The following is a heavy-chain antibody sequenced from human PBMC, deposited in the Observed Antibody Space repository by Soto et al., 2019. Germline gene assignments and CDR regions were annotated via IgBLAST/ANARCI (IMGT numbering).Heavy chain of an antibody. Sequence: ASVNVSCKASGYSFTAYYIHWVRQAPGQGLEWMGIINPSVGNTRYTQNFQGRVTMTRDTSTNSVYLELSSLRSDDTAVYYCAKSILTGHEYYYGMDVWGQGTTVTVSS. D-gene: IGHD3-9*01. V-gene: IGHV1-46*01. CDR1: GYSFTAYY. J-gene: IGHJ6*02. CDR3: AKSILTGHEYYYGMDV. CDR2: INPSVGNT.